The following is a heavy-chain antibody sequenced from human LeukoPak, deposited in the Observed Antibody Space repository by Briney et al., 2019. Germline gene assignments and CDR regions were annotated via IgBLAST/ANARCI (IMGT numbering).Heavy chain of an antibody. D-gene: IGHD4/OR15-4a*01. Sequence: PGGSLRLSCAASGFTFSSYAMSWVRQAPGKGLEWISGISGSGSNTYYAESVKGRFTISRDNSKNTLYLQMNSLRVEDTAVYFCARRAGAYSHPYDYWGQGTLVTVSS. CDR2: ISGSGSNT. CDR3: ARRAGAYSHPYDY. CDR1: GFTFSSYA. V-gene: IGHV3-23*01. J-gene: IGHJ4*02.